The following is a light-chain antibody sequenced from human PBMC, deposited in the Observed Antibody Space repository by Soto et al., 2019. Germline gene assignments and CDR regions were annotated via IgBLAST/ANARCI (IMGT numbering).Light chain of an antibody. CDR1: QTISSW. Sequence: DIQMTQSPSTLSGSVGDRFTITCRASQTISSWLAWYQQKQGKXPKXXIYKASTLKSGVPSRFSGSGSGTELTITISSLQPEDFETYYCLQHNSYPITFGQGTRLEIK. CDR2: KAS. J-gene: IGKJ5*01. CDR3: LQHNSYPIT. V-gene: IGKV1-5*03.